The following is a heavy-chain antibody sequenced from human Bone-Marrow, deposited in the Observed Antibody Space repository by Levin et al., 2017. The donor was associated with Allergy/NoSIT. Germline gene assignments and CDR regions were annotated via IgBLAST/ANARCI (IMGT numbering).Heavy chain of an antibody. J-gene: IGHJ4*02. CDR2: ISYNGRDK. CDR3: AREGRVSSYYFLDH. CDR1: GFAFNTYA. D-gene: IGHD3-10*01. Sequence: GGSLRLSCAASGFAFNTYALHWVRHVPGKGLEWLAVISYNGRDKHYTDSVQGRFTVSRDNSKNTLSMKMNSLRPEDTAVYFCAREGRVSSYYFLDHWGQGTVVTVSS. V-gene: IGHV3-30*04.